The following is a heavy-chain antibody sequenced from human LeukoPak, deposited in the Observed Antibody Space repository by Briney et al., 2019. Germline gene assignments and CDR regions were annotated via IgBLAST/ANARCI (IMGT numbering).Heavy chain of an antibody. D-gene: IGHD1-26*01. CDR1: GVSISSYY. CDR3: ARGWENYFDY. V-gene: IGHV4-59*01. CDR2: IYYSGST. Sequence: SETLSLTCTVSGVSISSYYWSWIRQPPGKGLEWIGYIYYSGSTNYNPSLKSRVTISVDTSKNQFSLKLSSVTAADTAVYYCARGWENYFDYWGQGTLVTVSS. J-gene: IGHJ4*02.